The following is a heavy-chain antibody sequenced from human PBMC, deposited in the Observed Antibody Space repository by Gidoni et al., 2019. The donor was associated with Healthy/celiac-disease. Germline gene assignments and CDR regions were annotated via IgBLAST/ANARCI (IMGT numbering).Heavy chain of an antibody. CDR3: ACQNLWFGELVNWFDP. Sequence: QVQLQESGPGLVKPSQTLSLPCTVSGGSISSGSYYWNWIRQPAGKGLEWIGRIYTSGSTNYNPSLKSRVTMSVDTSKNQFSLKLSSVTAADTAVYYCACQNLWFGELVNWFDPWGQGTLVTVSS. J-gene: IGHJ5*02. D-gene: IGHD3-10*01. V-gene: IGHV4-61*02. CDR1: GGSISSGSYY. CDR2: IYTSGST.